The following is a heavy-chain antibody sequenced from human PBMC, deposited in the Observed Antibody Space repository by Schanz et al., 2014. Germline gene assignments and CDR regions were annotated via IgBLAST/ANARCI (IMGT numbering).Heavy chain of an antibody. CDR2: ISYDGSDK. J-gene: IGHJ6*02. Sequence: QVQLVESGGGVVQPGRSLRLSCAASGFTFRSHGMHWVRQAPGKGLEWVAVISYDGSDKYYADSVKGRFTISRDNSKDTLFLQMNSLRAEDTAVYYCARFGELDYFYYGMDVWGQGTTVTVSS. D-gene: IGHD3-10*01. CDR3: ARFGELDYFYYGMDV. V-gene: IGHV3-30*03. CDR1: GFTFRSHG.